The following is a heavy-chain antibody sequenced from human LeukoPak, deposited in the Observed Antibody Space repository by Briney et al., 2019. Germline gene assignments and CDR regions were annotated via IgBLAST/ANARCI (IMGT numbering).Heavy chain of an antibody. CDR2: ISSSRSYI. J-gene: IGHJ4*02. CDR1: GFTLSSYS. V-gene: IGHV3-21*01. CDR3: ARAPKPYGSGSYYNY. D-gene: IGHD3-10*01. Sequence: PGRSLRPSCPASGFTLSSYSMNWVRQAPGKGLEWVSSISSSRSYIYYADSVQGRFTIYRDNAKNSLYLQMNSLRAEDTAVYYCARAPKPYGSGSYYNYWGQGTLVTVSS.